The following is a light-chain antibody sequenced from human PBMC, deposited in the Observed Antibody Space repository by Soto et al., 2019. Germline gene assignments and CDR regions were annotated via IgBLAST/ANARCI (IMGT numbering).Light chain of an antibody. CDR3: QQRSNWPWT. CDR2: AAS. CDR1: QSISRN. V-gene: IGKV1-39*01. J-gene: IGKJ1*01. Sequence: EIQMTQSPSSLSASVGDRVTITCRASQSISRNLNWYQQKQGKAPKLLIYAASSLHSGVPSRFSGSGSGTDFTLTISSLEPEDFAAYYCQQRSNWPWTFGQGTKVDIK.